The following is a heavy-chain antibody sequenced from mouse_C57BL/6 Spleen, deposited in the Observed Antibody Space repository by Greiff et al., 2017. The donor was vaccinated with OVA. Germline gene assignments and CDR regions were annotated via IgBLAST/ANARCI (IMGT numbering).Heavy chain of an antibody. CDR2: IYPSDGST. CDR3: AKSERARAQHLDY. V-gene: IGHV1-85*01. Sequence: VQLQQSGPELVKPGASVKLSCKASGYTFTSYDINWVKQRPGQGLEWIGWIYPSDGSTKYNEKFKSKATMTVDTSSSTAYMELHSLTSEDSAVYSCAKSERARAQHLDYWGQGTTLTVSS. D-gene: IGHD3-2*01. CDR1: GYTFTSYD. J-gene: IGHJ2*01.